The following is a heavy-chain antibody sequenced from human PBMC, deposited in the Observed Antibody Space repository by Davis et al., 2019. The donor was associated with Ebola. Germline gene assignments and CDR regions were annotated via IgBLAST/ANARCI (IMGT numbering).Heavy chain of an antibody. D-gene: IGHD3-3*01. CDR2: ISSSSSTI. CDR1: GFTFSSYS. Sequence: PGGSLRLSCAASGFTFSSYSMNWVRQAPGKGLEWVSYISSSSSTIYYADSVKGRFTISRDNAKNSLYLQMNSLRDEDTAVYYCARADDFWSGYYTPGYYYGMDVWGQGTLVTVSS. V-gene: IGHV3-48*02. J-gene: IGHJ6*02. CDR3: ARADDFWSGYYTPGYYYGMDV.